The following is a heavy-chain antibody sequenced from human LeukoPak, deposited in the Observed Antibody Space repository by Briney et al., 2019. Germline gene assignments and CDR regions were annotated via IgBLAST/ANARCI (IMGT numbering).Heavy chain of an antibody. Sequence: SGPTLVNPTQTLTLTCTFSGFSLSTTGMCVSWIRQPPGKALEWLARFDWDDDKHYSTSLKTRLTISKDTSKSQVVLTMTNMDPADTATYSCARTRGQYYYDSSGYPFDYWGQGTLVTVSS. CDR1: GFSLSTTGMC. D-gene: IGHD3-22*01. V-gene: IGHV2-70*11. CDR2: FDWDDDK. J-gene: IGHJ4*02. CDR3: ARTRGQYYYDSSGYPFDY.